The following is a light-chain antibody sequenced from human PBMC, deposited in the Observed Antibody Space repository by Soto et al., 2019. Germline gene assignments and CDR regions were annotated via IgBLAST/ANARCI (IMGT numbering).Light chain of an antibody. CDR1: SSDVGSYNL. V-gene: IGLV2-23*01. Sequence: QSALTQPASVSGSPGQAITMCCAGASSDVGSYNLVSWYQQYPGKAPKLIIYEGNKRPSGVSNRFSGSGSGNTASLTISGLQAEDAADYYCCSYTGSSTSFGGGTKVTVL. CDR3: CSYTGSSTS. CDR2: EGN. J-gene: IGLJ3*02.